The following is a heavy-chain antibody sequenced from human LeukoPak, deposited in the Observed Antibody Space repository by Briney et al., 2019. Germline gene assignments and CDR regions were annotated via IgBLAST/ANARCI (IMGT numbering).Heavy chain of an antibody. V-gene: IGHV4-4*07. Sequence: SETLSLTCTVSGGSISSYYWSWIRQPAGKGLEWIGRIYTSGSTNYNPSLKSRVTMSVDTSKNQFSLKLSSVTAADTAVYYCPITMARGVISLFDYWGQGTLVTVSS. CDR2: IYTSGST. D-gene: IGHD3-10*01. J-gene: IGHJ4*02. CDR1: GGSISSYY. CDR3: PITMARGVISLFDY.